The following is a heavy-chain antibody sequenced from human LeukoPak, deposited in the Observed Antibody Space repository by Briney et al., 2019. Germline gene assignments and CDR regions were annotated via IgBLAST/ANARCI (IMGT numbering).Heavy chain of an antibody. CDR2: INPNSGGT. CDR3: ARGRSLLWFGELLQPPYNWFDP. D-gene: IGHD3-10*01. Sequence: ASVKVSCKASGYTFTGYYIHWVRQAPGQGLEWMGWINPNSGGTNYAQKFQGRVTMTRDTSISTAYMELSRLRSDDTAVYYCARGRSLLWFGELLQPPYNWFDPWGQGTLVTVSS. V-gene: IGHV1-2*02. J-gene: IGHJ5*02. CDR1: GYTFTGYY.